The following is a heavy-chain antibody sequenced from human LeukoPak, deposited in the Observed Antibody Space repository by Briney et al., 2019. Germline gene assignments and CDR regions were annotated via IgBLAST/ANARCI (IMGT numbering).Heavy chain of an antibody. J-gene: IGHJ4*02. CDR1: GFTFTSYA. V-gene: IGHV3-23*01. Sequence: QAGGSLRLSCVASGFTFTSYAMSWVRQAPGKGLEWVSVVSGGGHNTYYADSVKGRFTMSRDNSKNTVYLQMNSLRAEDTAVYYCAKDRSSWYYPFDSWGQGTLATVSS. CDR2: VSGGGHNT. CDR3: AKDRSSWYYPFDS. D-gene: IGHD3-3*01.